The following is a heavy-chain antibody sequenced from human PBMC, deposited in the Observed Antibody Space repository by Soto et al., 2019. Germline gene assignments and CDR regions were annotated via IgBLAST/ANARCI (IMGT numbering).Heavy chain of an antibody. CDR1: GYTFTSYG. J-gene: IGHJ6*02. V-gene: IGHV1-18*01. CDR2: ISAYTGNT. D-gene: IGHD3-10*01. CDR3: ARGYYYGSGRPTPGGMDV. Sequence: ASVKLSCTASGYTFTSYGISWVRQAPGQGLEWMGWISAYTGNTNYAQKLQGRVTMTTDTSTSTAYMELRSLRSDDTAVYYCARGYYYGSGRPTPGGMDVWGQGTTVTVSS.